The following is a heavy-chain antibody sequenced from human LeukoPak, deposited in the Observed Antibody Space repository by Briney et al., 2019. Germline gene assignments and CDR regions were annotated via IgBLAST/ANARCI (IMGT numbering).Heavy chain of an antibody. D-gene: IGHD6-19*01. CDR3: ARGLGYSSGWYGY. CDR1: GGSFSGYY. CDR2: INHSGST. V-gene: IGHV4-34*01. Sequence: PSETLSLTCAVYGGSFSGYYRSWIRQPPGKGLEWIGEINHSGSTNYNPSLKSRVTISVDTSKNQFSLKLSSVTAADTAVYYCARGLGYSSGWYGYWGQGTLVTVSS. J-gene: IGHJ4*02.